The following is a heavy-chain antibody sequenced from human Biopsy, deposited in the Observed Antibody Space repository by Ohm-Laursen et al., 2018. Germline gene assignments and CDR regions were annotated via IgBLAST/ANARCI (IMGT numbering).Heavy chain of an antibody. CDR3: ARGEAGVYDALDI. J-gene: IGHJ3*02. CDR2: IYNSGST. CDR1: GGSMSSYY. Sequence: GTLSLTCAVSGGSMSSYYWTWIRQPPGKGLEWIGYIYNSGSTNYNPSLKSRVTISVAVDTSKCQFSLRLSSVTAADTAMYYCARGEAGVYDALDIWGQGTMVIVSS. D-gene: IGHD5/OR15-5a*01. V-gene: IGHV4-59*01.